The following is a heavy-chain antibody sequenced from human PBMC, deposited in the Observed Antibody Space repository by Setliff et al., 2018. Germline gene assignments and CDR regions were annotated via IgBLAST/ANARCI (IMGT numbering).Heavy chain of an antibody. Sequence: RASVKVSCKASGYTFTSYAMNWVRQAPGQGLEWMGWINTNTGNPTYAQGFTGRFVFSLDTSVSTAYLQISSLKAEDTAVYYCAREGDYDYVWGSYRSSDAFDIWGQGTMVTVSS. D-gene: IGHD3-16*02. CDR2: INTNTGNP. CDR1: GYTFTSYA. V-gene: IGHV7-4-1*02. CDR3: AREGDYDYVWGSYRSSDAFDI. J-gene: IGHJ3*02.